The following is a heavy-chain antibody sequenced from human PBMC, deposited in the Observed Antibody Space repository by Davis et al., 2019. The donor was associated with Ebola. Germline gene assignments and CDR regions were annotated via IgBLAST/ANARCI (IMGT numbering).Heavy chain of an antibody. J-gene: IGHJ4*02. D-gene: IGHD5-18*01. CDR2: IKTDGSST. CDR3: ARGYSYGFDY. CDR1: GFTFSNYW. Sequence: PGGSLRFSCAASGFTFSNYWMHWVRQAPGKGLVWVSRIKTDGSSTNYADSVKGRFTLSRDNAKNTLYLQMNSLRAEDTAVYYCARGYSYGFDYWGQGTLVTVSS. V-gene: IGHV3-74*01.